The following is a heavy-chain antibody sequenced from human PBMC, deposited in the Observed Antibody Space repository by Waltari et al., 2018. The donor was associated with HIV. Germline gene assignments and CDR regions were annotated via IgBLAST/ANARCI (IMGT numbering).Heavy chain of an antibody. J-gene: IGHJ6*02. CDR2: ISGSGGRT. CDR1: GFTFSSYA. D-gene: IGHD2-21*01. V-gene: IGHV3-23*01. CDR3: AKGCGSGYYYYGMDV. Sequence: EVQLLESGGGLVQPGGSLRLSCAASGFTFSSYAMSWVRQAPGKGLEWVSAISGSGGRTYYADSVKGRFTISRDNSKNTLYLQMNSLRAEDMAVYYCAKGCGSGYYYYGMDVWGQGTTVTVSS.